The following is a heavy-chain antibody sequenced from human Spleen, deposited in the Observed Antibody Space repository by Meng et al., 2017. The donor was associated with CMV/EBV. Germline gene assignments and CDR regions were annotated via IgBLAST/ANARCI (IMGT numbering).Heavy chain of an antibody. V-gene: IGHV1-46*01. CDR2: INPSGGTT. CDR3: ARELEGTYYFDY. J-gene: IGHJ4*02. CDR1: ENHFTTYS. D-gene: IGHD3-10*01. Sequence: CKPAENHFTTYSLHWVRPAPGQGLEWMGIINPSGGTTTYTQKFQGRVTMTRDTSTSTVYMELSSLRSEDTAVYYCARELEGTYYFDYWGQGALVTVSS.